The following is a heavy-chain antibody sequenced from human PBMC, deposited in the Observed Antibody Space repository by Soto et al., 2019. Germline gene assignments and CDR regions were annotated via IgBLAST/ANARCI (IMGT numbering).Heavy chain of an antibody. CDR3: ARMFGFSYGPANRGMDV. J-gene: IGHJ6*02. Sequence: QVQLVESGGGVAQPGRSLRLFCAASGFTLGSYSLHWVRQSPGKGLEWVAAISSDGTEKHYADSVKGRFTISRDNSKNTLSLQLNSLRTEDTAVYYCARMFGFSYGPANRGMDVWGQGTTVTVSS. CDR2: ISSDGTEK. V-gene: IGHV3-30*04. CDR1: GFTLGSYS. D-gene: IGHD5-18*01.